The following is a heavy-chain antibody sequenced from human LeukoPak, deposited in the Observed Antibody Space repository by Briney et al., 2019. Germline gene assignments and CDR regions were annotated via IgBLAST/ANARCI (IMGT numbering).Heavy chain of an antibody. Sequence: SETLSLTCTVSGGSISSGSYCWSWIRQPAGKGLEWIGHIYTNGNTNYNPSLKSRVTISVDTSKNQFSLKLSSVTAADTAVYYCARDPGRMIRGSRRGYDGNYYYMDVWGKGTTVTISS. CDR2: IYTNGNT. CDR3: ARDPGRMIRGSRRGYDGNYYYMDV. J-gene: IGHJ6*03. V-gene: IGHV4-61*09. D-gene: IGHD3-10*01. CDR1: GGSISSGSYC.